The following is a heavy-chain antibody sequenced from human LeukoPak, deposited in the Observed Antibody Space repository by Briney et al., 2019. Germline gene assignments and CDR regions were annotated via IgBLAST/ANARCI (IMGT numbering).Heavy chain of an antibody. Sequence: GESLQISCKGSGYSFSTYWIGWVRQMPGEGLEWMGIIYPGDSDTRYSPSFQGQVTISADKSISTAYLQWSSLRASDTATYYCARPSGGYVDYWGQGTLVTVSS. CDR2: IYPGDSDT. CDR1: GYSFSTYW. D-gene: IGHD2-8*02. V-gene: IGHV5-51*01. CDR3: ARPSGGYVDY. J-gene: IGHJ4*02.